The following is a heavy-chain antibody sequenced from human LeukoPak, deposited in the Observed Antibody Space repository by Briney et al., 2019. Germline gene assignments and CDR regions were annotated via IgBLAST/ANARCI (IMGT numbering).Heavy chain of an antibody. Sequence: PSETLSLTRILSGGSISSYYWSWIRQPPGKGLEWIGYIYYSGSTNYNPSLKSRVTISVNTSKKQFSLKLSPVTAADSAGYYCARGNWNDPWGQGTLVTVSS. CDR1: GGSISSYY. CDR3: ARGNWNDP. CDR2: IYYSGST. V-gene: IGHV4-59*01. J-gene: IGHJ5*02.